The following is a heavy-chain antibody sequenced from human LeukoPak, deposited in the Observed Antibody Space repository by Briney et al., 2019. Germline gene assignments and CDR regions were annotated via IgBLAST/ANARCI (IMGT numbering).Heavy chain of an antibody. D-gene: IGHD7-27*01. Sequence: GGSLRLSCAASGFSFSDSWMSWFRQAPGKGPEWVANIKEDESQEHYADSVTGRFTVSTDNATNSLFLQMNSLRVADTAVYYCATYKNWVAGDVWGQGTTVSVSS. J-gene: IGHJ6*02. CDR3: ATYKNWVAGDV. CDR1: GFSFSDSW. CDR2: IKEDESQE. V-gene: IGHV3-7*01.